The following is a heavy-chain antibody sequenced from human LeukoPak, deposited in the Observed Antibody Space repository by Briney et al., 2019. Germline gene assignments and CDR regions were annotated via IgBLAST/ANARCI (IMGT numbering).Heavy chain of an antibody. J-gene: IGHJ4*02. D-gene: IGHD5-18*01. CDR2: INPNSGGT. V-gene: IGHV1-2*02. Sequence: GASVKVSCKASGYTFTGYYMHWVRQAPGQGLGWMGWINPNSGGTNYAQKFQGRVTMTRDTSISTAYMELSRLRSDDTAVYYCARDPGTIQLWSHWGQGTLVTVSS. CDR1: GYTFTGYY. CDR3: ARDPGTIQLWSH.